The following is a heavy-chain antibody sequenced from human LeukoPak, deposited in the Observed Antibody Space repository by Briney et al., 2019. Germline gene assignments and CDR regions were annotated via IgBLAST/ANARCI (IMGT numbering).Heavy chain of an antibody. Sequence: GVSLRLSCAASGFTFRSYSMNWVRQARGKGLEWVSSISSSSRYIYDADSLKGRFTISRDNAKNSLYLQMNSLRAEDTAVYYCARSYVGLGAPDYWGQGTLVTVSS. V-gene: IGHV3-21*01. CDR2: ISSSSRYI. CDR1: GFTFRSYS. D-gene: IGHD1-26*01. J-gene: IGHJ4*02. CDR3: ARSYVGLGAPDY.